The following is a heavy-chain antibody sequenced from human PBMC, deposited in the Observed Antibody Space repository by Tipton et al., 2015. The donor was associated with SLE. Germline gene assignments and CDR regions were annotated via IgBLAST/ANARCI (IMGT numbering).Heavy chain of an antibody. CDR2: ARVKAYGGTT. D-gene: IGHD3-16*01. CDR3: ARNLGSYYGMDV. V-gene: IGHV3-49*04. Sequence: SLRLSCTTSGFTFADYAMSWVRQAPGKGLEWVGVARVKAYGGTTEYAASVQGRFTISRDDSRSVAYLQMNSLKTEDTAVYYCARNLGSYYGMDVWGQGTTVTVSS. J-gene: IGHJ6*02. CDR1: GFTFADYA.